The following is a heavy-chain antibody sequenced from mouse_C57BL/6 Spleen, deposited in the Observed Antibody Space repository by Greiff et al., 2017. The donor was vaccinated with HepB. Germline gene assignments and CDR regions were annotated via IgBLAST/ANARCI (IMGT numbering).Heavy chain of an antibody. Sequence: VQLQQPGAELVRPGSSVKLSCKASGYTFTSYWMHWVKQRPIQGLEWIGNIDPSDSETHYNQKFKDKATLTVDKSSSTAYMQLSSLTSEDSAVYYCARLQTAHATLGYAMDYWGQGTSVTVSS. J-gene: IGHJ4*01. V-gene: IGHV1-52*01. CDR1: GYTFTSYW. CDR3: ARLQTAHATLGYAMDY. D-gene: IGHD3-2*02. CDR2: IDPSDSET.